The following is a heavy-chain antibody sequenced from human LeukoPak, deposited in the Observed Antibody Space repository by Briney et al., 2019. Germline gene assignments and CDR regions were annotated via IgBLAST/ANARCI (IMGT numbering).Heavy chain of an antibody. CDR1: GFTFSSYS. D-gene: IGHD4-23*01. Sequence: GGSLRLSCAASGFTFSSYSMNWVRQAPGKGLEWVSYISSSSSTIYYADSVKGRFTISRDNAKNSLYLQMNSLRAEDTAGYYCATEGAGGSAAFDYWGQGTLVTVSS. V-gene: IGHV3-48*04. CDR2: ISSSSSTI. J-gene: IGHJ4*02. CDR3: ATEGAGGSAAFDY.